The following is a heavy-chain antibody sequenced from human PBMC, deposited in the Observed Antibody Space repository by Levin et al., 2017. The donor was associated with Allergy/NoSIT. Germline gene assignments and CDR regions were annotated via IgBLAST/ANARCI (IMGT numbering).Heavy chain of an antibody. V-gene: IGHV3-48*01. CDR3: ARERSAYYSYYYYYGMDV. CDR1: GFTFSSFS. CDR2: IGSGSSPI. Sequence: GGSLRLSCVGSGFTFSSFSINWVRLAPGKGLEWLSYIGSGSSPIYYADSVKGRFTISRDNSKNTLYLQMNSLRAEDTAVYYCARERSAYYSYYYYYGMDVWGQGTTVTVSS. D-gene: IGHD3-22*01. J-gene: IGHJ6*02.